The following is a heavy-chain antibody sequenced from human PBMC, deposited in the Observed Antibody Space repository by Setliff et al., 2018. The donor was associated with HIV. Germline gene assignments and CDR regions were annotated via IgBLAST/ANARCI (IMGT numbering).Heavy chain of an antibody. Sequence: ASVKVSCKASGYTFTSYAMNWVRQAPGQGLEWMGWINTNTGNPTYAQGFTGRFVFSLDTSVSTAYLQISSLKAEDTAVYYCARDYVVGYSSSWPWTARSRWFDPWGQGTLVTV. CDR2: INTNTGNP. CDR1: GYTFTSYA. D-gene: IGHD6-13*01. V-gene: IGHV7-4-1*02. CDR3: ARDYVVGYSSSWPWTARSRWFDP. J-gene: IGHJ5*02.